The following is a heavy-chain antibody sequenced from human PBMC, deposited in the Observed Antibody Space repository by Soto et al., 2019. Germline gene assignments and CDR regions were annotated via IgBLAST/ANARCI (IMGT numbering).Heavy chain of an antibody. CDR1: GFTFSSYG. J-gene: IGHJ4*02. D-gene: IGHD3-16*01. Sequence: QVQLVESGGGVVQPGRSLRLSCAASGFTFSSYGMHWVRQAPGKGLEWVAVISYDGSNKYYADSVKGRFTISRDNSKNTLYLQMNRLRAEDTAVYYGAKDRGGFGGVSRYYFDYWGQGTLVAVSS. CDR2: ISYDGSNK. CDR3: AKDRGGFGGVSRYYFDY. V-gene: IGHV3-30*18.